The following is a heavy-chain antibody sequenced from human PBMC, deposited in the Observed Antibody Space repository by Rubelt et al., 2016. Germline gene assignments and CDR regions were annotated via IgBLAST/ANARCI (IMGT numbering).Heavy chain of an antibody. D-gene: IGHD3-22*01. J-gene: IGHJ6*02. CDR1: GGSISSGGYY. CDR2: IYYSGST. CDR3: ARDISDSSGPLGMDV. V-gene: IGHV4-31*03. Sequence: QLQLQESGPGLVKPSETLSLTCTVSGGSISSGGYYWSWIRQHPGKGLEWIGYIYYSGSTYYNPSRKSRVTISVDTSKNQFSLKLSSVTAADTAVYYGARDISDSSGPLGMDVWGQGTTVTVSS.